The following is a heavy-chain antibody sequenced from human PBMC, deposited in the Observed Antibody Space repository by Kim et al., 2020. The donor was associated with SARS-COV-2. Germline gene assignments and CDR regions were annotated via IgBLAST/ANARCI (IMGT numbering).Heavy chain of an antibody. CDR2: ISGSGDST. CDR3: AKDWYCSGDSCYAHYGMGV. CDR1: GFTFTSYA. Sequence: GGSLRLSCAASGFTFTSYAMSWVRQAPGKGLEWVSAISGSGDSTYYADSVKGRFTISRDNSKNTLYLQMNSLRAEDTAVYYCAKDWYCSGDSCYAHYGMGVWGQGTTVTVS. D-gene: IGHD2-15*01. J-gene: IGHJ6*02. V-gene: IGHV3-23*01.